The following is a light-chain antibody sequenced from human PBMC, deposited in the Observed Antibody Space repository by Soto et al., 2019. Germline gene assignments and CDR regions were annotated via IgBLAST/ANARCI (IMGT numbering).Light chain of an antibody. J-gene: IGKJ2*01. CDR2: DAS. CDR3: QQSDSTPYT. Sequence: DIQMTQSPSSLSASVGDRVTITCRASQSISRYLNWYQQKPGKAPNLLIYDASSLLSGVPSRFSGSGSGTDFTLTIASLQPEDFSTYYCQQSDSTPYTFGQGTKVDIK. CDR1: QSISRY. V-gene: IGKV1-39*01.